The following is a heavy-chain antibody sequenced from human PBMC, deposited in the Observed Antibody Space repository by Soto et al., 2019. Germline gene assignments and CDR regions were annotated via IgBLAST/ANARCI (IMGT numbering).Heavy chain of an antibody. J-gene: IGHJ5*02. CDR3: ATGRSEVVPGAMDP. CDR1: GGSFSSHY. D-gene: IGHD2-2*01. V-gene: IGHV4-4*07. Sequence: QVQLQESGTGLVKPSETLSLSCTVSGGSFSSHYCNWVRESAGKGLEWIGRIYPTGSTTYNPSLKRRLTMSVDTSKNQFSLRLTSMTAADTAVYYCATGRSEVVPGAMDPWGQGPLVTGS. CDR2: IYPTGST.